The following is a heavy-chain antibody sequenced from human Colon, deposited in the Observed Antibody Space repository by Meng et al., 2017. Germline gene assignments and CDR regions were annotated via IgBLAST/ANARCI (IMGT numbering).Heavy chain of an antibody. D-gene: IGHD1-14*01. J-gene: IGHJ4*02. Sequence: QVQLQESGPGLVKPSGTLALTCAVSGVSITSSNWWSWVRQAPGKGMEWIGQIDLSGKTDYNPSLKSRVTISLDKSMKHFSLKLSSLTAADTAVYYCAKGRGNPYYFDYWGQGTLVTVSS. V-gene: IGHV4-4*02. CDR3: AKGRGNPYYFDY. CDR1: GVSITSSNW. CDR2: IDLSGKT.